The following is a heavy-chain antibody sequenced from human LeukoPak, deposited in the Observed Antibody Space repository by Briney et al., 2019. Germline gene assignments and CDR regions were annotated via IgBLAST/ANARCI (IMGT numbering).Heavy chain of an antibody. CDR3: ARQWLAADAFDY. Sequence: ASVKVSGMASGYTFTSYGISWVRQAPGQGLEWMGWISAYSGNTNYAQKLQGRVTMTTDTSTSTAYMELRSLRSDDTAVYYCARQWLAADAFDYWGQGTLVTVSS. V-gene: IGHV1-18*01. CDR2: ISAYSGNT. CDR1: GYTFTSYG. D-gene: IGHD6-19*01. J-gene: IGHJ4*02.